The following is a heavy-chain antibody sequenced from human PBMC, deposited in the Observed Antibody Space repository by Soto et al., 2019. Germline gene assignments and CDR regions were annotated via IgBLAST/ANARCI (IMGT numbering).Heavy chain of an antibody. Sequence: SETLSLTSSVSGASITTGGYYWSWIRQHSGKCLELIGYIHSSGNPYYNPSLKSRVAISLDTSKNQLSLKLSSVTAAVTAVYYCARARYSSHYYIHKRGQGTLVNVS. D-gene: IGHD6-19*01. CDR2: IHSSGNP. CDR3: ARARYSSHYYIHK. V-gene: IGHV4-31*03. J-gene: IGHJ4*02. CDR1: GASITTGGYY.